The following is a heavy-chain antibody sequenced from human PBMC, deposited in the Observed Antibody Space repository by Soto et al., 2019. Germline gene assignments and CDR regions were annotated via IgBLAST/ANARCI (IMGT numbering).Heavy chain of an antibody. CDR2: ISAYNGNT. Sequence: SVKVSCKASGYTFTSYGISWVRQAPEQGLKWMGWISAYNGNTNYAQKLQGRVTMTTDTSTSTAYMELRSLRSDDTAVYYCARDRRYDQFYAMDVWGQGTMVSV. D-gene: IGHD3-3*01. V-gene: IGHV1-18*04. CDR3: ARDRRYDQFYAMDV. J-gene: IGHJ6*02. CDR1: GYTFTSYG.